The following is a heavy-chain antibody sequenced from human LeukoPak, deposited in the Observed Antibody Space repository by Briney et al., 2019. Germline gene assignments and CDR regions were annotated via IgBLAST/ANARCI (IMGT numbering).Heavy chain of an antibody. CDR3: ASIGNSGYDYPNY. Sequence: PSETLSLTCTVSGGSISSYYWSWIRQPPGKGLEWIGYIYYSGSTNYNPSLKSRVTISVDTSKDQFSLKLSSVTAADTAVYYCASIGNSGYDYPNYWGQGTLVTVSS. J-gene: IGHJ4*02. D-gene: IGHD5-12*01. CDR2: IYYSGST. CDR1: GGSISSYY. V-gene: IGHV4-59*08.